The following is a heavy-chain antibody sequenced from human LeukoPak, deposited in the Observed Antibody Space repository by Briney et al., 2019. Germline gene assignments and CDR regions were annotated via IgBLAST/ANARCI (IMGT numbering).Heavy chain of an antibody. V-gene: IGHV1-18*01. Sequence: ASVKVSCKASGYTFTSYGISWVRQAPGQGLEWMGWISAYNGNTNYAQKLQGRVTMTTDTSTSTAYMELRSLRSDDTAVYYCARGGMDYGDYGDPGYWGQGTLVTVSS. J-gene: IGHJ4*02. CDR2: ISAYNGNT. CDR3: ARGGMDYGDYGDPGY. D-gene: IGHD4-17*01. CDR1: GYTFTSYG.